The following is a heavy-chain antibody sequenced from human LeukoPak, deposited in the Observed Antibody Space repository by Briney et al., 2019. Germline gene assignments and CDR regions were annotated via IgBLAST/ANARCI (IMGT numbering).Heavy chain of an antibody. CDR1: GFSVSSNY. CDR3: ARDDRDYCSSTSCYAFDI. V-gene: IGHV3-53*01. CDR2: IYSGGTT. D-gene: IGHD2-2*01. J-gene: IGHJ3*02. Sequence: QPGGSLRLSCAASGFSVSSNYMSWVRQAPGKGLEWVSVIYSGGTTYYADSVKGRFTISRDNSKNTLYLQMNSLRAEDTAVYYCARDDRDYCSSTSCYAFDIWGQGTMVTVSS.